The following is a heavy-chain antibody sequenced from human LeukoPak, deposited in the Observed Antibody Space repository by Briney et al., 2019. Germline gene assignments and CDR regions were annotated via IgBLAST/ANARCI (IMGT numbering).Heavy chain of an antibody. J-gene: IGHJ6*02. Sequence: GGSLRLSCAASGFTVSSNYMSWVRQAPGKGLEWVSVIYSGGSTYYADSVKGRFTISRDNSKNTLYLQMNSLRAEDTAVYYCARSSLIAAGGYYYYYGMDVWGQGTTATVSS. D-gene: IGHD6-13*01. CDR1: GFTVSSNY. CDR3: ARSSLIAAGGYYYYYGMDV. CDR2: IYSGGST. V-gene: IGHV3-53*01.